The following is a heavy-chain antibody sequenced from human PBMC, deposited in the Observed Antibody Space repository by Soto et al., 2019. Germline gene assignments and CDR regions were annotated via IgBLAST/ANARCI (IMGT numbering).Heavy chain of an antibody. CDR1: GGSISSSNW. CDR3: ARDSVTIFGARGGFDY. V-gene: IGHV4-4*02. CDR2: IYHSGST. D-gene: IGHD3-3*01. Sequence: SETLSLTCAVSGGSISSSNWWSLVRQPPGKGLEWIGVIYHSGSTNYNPSLKSRVTISVDKSKNQFSLKLNTVTVADTAAYYCARDSVTIFGARGGFDYWGQGTLVTVSS. J-gene: IGHJ4*02.